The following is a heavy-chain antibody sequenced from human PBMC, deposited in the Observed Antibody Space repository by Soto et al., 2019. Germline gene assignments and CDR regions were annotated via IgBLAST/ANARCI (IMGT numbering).Heavy chain of an antibody. J-gene: IGHJ4*02. CDR1: GFTFSSYG. CDR2: IWYDGSNK. Sequence: GGSLRLSCAASGFTFSSYGMHWVRQAPGKGLEWVAVIWYDGSNKYYADSVKGRFTISKDNSKNTLYLQMNSLRAEDTAVYYCARDDSYYDILTGYPNPPFDYWGQGTLVTVSS. D-gene: IGHD3-9*01. CDR3: ARDDSYYDILTGYPNPPFDY. V-gene: IGHV3-33*01.